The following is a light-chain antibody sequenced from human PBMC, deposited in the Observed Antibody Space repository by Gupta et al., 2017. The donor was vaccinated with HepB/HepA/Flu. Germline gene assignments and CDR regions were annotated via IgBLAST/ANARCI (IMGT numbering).Light chain of an antibody. V-gene: IGLV2-11*01. CDR2: DVS. Sequence: QSALTQPRSVSGSPGQSVTISCTGTSSDVGGYNYVSWYQQHPGKAPKLMIYDVSKRPSVVPDRFSGSKSGNTASLTISGLQAEDEADYYCCSYAGSYTFPFGGGTKLTVL. CDR3: CSYAGSYTFP. CDR1: SSDVGGYNY. J-gene: IGLJ2*01.